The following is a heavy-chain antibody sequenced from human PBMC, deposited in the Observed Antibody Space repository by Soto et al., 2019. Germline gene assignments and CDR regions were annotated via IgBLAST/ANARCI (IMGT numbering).Heavy chain of an antibody. J-gene: IGHJ4*02. CDR3: ARAPAPLYSSSWYYLDY. CDR2: IYHPGST. Sequence: PSETLSLTCTVSGGSMSGHYWSWVRQPPGKGLEYIGYIYHPGSTNYNPSLKSRVTISVDTSKNQFSLKLSSVTAADTAVYYCARAPAPLYSSSWYYLDYWGQRTLVTVSS. V-gene: IGHV4-59*11. CDR1: GGSMSGHY. D-gene: IGHD6-13*01.